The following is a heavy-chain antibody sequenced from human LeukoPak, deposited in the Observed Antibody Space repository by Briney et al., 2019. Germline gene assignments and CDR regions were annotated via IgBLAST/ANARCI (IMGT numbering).Heavy chain of an antibody. CDR3: ASSSGWLQVFDY. D-gene: IGHD6-19*01. J-gene: IGHJ4*02. V-gene: IGHV4-38-2*01. CDR2: IYHSGST. CDR1: GGSFSGYY. Sequence: SETLSLTCAVYGGSFSGYYWGWIRQPPGKGLEWIGSIYHSGSTYYNPSLKSRVTISVDTSKNQFSLKLSSVTAADTAVYYCASSSGWLQVFDYWGQGTLVTVSS.